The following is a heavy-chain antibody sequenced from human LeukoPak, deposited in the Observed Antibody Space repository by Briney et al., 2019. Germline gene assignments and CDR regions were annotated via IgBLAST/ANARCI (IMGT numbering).Heavy chain of an antibody. Sequence: GASVKVSCKASGYTFTSYGISWVRQAPGQGLEWMGWISAYNGNTNYAQKLQGRVTMTTDTSTSTAYMELRSLRSDDTAVYYCARDGELTTVTDSYFYYYYMDVWGKGTTVTVSS. CDR2: ISAYNGNT. CDR3: ARDGELTTVTDSYFYYYYMDV. D-gene: IGHD4-17*01. V-gene: IGHV1-18*01. CDR1: GYTFTSYG. J-gene: IGHJ6*03.